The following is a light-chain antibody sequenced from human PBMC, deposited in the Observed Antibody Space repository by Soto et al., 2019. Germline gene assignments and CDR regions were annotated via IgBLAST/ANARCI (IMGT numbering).Light chain of an antibody. J-gene: IGKJ2*01. CDR3: QQSNNWPYT. CDR2: GAS. V-gene: IGKV3-15*01. Sequence: EIVMTQSPATLSVSPGERATLSCRASQSVSDNLAWYQQKPGQAPRLLIYGASTRATGIPARFSGSGSGTEFTLTISSRQSEDFAFYYCQQSNNWPYTFGQGTKVDIK. CDR1: QSVSDN.